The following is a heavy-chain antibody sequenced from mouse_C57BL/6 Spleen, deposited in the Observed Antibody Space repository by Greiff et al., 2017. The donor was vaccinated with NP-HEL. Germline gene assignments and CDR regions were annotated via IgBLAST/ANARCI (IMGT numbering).Heavy chain of an antibody. Sequence: QVHVKQSDAELVKPGASVKISCKVSGYTFTDHTIHWMKQRPEQGLEWIGYIYPRDGSTNYNGKFKGKATLTADKSSSTAYMQLSSLTSEDSAVYFCARTKTTVVAKDYWGQGTTLTVSS. CDR3: ARTKTTVVAKDY. V-gene: IGHV1-78*01. J-gene: IGHJ2*01. CDR2: IYPRDGST. D-gene: IGHD1-1*01. CDR1: GYTFTDHT.